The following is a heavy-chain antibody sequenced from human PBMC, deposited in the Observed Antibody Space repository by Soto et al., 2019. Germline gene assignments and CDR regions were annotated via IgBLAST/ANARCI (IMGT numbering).Heavy chain of an antibody. CDR2: ISYDGSNK. J-gene: IGHJ6*02. CDR1: GFTFSSYA. Sequence: GGSLRLSCAASGFTFSSYAMHWVRQAPGKGLEWVAVISYDGSNKYYADSVKGRFTISRDNSKNTLYLQMNSLRAEDTAVYYCARDHYRKYQLLEGYYYYGMDVWGQGTTVTVSS. CDR3: ARDHYRKYQLLEGYYYYGMDV. D-gene: IGHD2-2*01. V-gene: IGHV3-30-3*01.